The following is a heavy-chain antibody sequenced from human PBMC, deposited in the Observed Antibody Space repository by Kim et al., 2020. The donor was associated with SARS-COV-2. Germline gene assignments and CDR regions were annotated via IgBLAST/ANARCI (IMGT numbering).Heavy chain of an antibody. V-gene: IGHV3-53*01. CDR3: ARDAQKGMDY. CDR2: ST. J-gene: IGHJ4*02. Sequence: STYYADSVKGRFTISRDNSKNTLYLQMNSLRAEDTAVYYCARDAQKGMDYWGQGTLVTVSS.